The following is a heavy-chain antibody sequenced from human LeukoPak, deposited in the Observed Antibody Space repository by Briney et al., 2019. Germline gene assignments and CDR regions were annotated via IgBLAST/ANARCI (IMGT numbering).Heavy chain of an antibody. CDR3: ARDVGATEDYFDY. CDR2: IRYDGTNK. Sequence: GSLRLSCVASGFTFSSHGMHWVRQAPGKGPEWVAFIRYDGTNKYYADSVKGRFTISRDNAKNSLYLQMNSLRAEDTAVYYCARDVGATEDYFDYWGQGTLVTVSS. CDR1: GFTFSSHG. J-gene: IGHJ4*02. V-gene: IGHV3-30*02. D-gene: IGHD1-26*01.